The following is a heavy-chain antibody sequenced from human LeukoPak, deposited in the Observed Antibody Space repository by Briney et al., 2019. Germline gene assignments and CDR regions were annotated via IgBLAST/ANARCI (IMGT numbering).Heavy chain of an antibody. J-gene: IGHJ5*02. CDR2: ISYDGSNK. CDR1: GFNFSSYA. D-gene: IGHD3-16*01. V-gene: IGHV3-30*04. Sequence: GGSLKLSCAASGFNFSSYAMHLVRQAPGKGLEWVAVISYDGSNKYYADSVKGRFTISRDNSKNTLYLQMNSLRAEDTAVYYCARDESLLRLGTPTSWGQGTLVTVSS. CDR3: ARDESLLRLGTPTS.